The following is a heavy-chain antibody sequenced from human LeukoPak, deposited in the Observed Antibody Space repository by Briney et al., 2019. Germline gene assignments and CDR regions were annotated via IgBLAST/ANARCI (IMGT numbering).Heavy chain of an antibody. D-gene: IGHD3-22*01. CDR1: GFTFSSYG. J-gene: IGHJ4*02. CDR3: AKDHVTNYYDSSGYVR. CDR2: IRYDGSNK. V-gene: IGHV3-30*02. Sequence: GGSLRLSCAASGFTFSSYGMHWVRQAPGKGLEWVAFIRYDGSNKYYADSVKGRFTISRDNSKNTLYLQMNSLRAEETAVYYCAKDHVTNYYDSSGYVRWGQGTLVTVSS.